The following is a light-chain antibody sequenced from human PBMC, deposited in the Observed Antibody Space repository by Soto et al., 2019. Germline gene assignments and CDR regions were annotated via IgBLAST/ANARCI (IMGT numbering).Light chain of an antibody. V-gene: IGKV3-15*01. CDR2: GAS. CDR3: QQYNNWPIT. Sequence: EILLTQSPATLSVSPGERATLSCRASQTVSSNLAWYQQKPGQAPRILIYGASTRDTGIPARFSGSGSATEFTLPISRLQSEDFEVYYCQQYNNWPITFGQGTRLEIK. J-gene: IGKJ5*01. CDR1: QTVSSN.